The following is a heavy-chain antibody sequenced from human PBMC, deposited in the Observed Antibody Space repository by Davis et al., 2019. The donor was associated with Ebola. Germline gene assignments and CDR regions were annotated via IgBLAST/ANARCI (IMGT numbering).Heavy chain of an antibody. J-gene: IGHJ4*02. Sequence: GESLKISCAASGFTFSSYWMSWVRQAPGKGLEWVANIKQDGSEKYYVDSVKGRFTISRDNAKNSLYLQMNSLRAEDTAVYYCARSHLFWSGYYVWGQGTLVTVSS. CDR1: GFTFSSYW. CDR2: IKQDGSEK. CDR3: ARSHLFWSGYYV. V-gene: IGHV3-7*01. D-gene: IGHD3-3*01.